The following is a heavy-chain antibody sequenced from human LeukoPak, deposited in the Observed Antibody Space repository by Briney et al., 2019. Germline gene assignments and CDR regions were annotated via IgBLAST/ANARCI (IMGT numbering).Heavy chain of an antibody. CDR1: GFTFSSYW. V-gene: IGHV3-7*01. CDR2: IKEDGSEK. CDR3: ARDRGYDLPSPDY. Sequence: GGSLRLSCAASGFTFSSYWMSWVRQAPGKGLEWVANIKEDGSEKYYVDSVKGRFTISRDNAKNSLYLQMNSLRAEDTAVYHCARDRGYDLPSPDYWGQGTLVTVSS. D-gene: IGHD5-12*01. J-gene: IGHJ4*02.